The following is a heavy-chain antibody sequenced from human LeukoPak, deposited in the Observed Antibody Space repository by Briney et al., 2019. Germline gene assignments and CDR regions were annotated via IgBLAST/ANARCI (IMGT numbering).Heavy chain of an antibody. J-gene: IGHJ6*03. V-gene: IGHV3-7*01. CDR3: ARANDNYYYYYMDV. D-gene: IGHD3-9*01. CDR2: IKLDGSEK. CDR1: GFTFNTFW. Sequence: GGSLRLSCAASGFTFNTFWMSWVRQAPGKGLEWVANIKLDGSEKYYVDSVKGRFTISRDNANNSLYLQMNSLRAEDTAVYYCARANDNYYYYYMDVWGKGTTVTISS.